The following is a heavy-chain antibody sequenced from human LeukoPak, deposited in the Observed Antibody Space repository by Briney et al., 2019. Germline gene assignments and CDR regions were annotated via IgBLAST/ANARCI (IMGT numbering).Heavy chain of an antibody. V-gene: IGHV3-53*01. Sequence: GGSLRLSCAASGFTVSNIYISWVRQAPGQGLEWVSVTYRGDATNYAESVKGRFSISRDNSKNTLYLQMNSLRAEDTAVYYCASHVHGSGSYYGKYNWFDPWGQGTLVTVSS. D-gene: IGHD3-10*01. J-gene: IGHJ5*02. CDR2: TYRGDAT. CDR3: ASHVHGSGSYYGKYNWFDP. CDR1: GFTVSNIY.